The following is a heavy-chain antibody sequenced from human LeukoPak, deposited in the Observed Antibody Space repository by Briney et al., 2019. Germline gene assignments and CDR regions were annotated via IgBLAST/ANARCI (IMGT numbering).Heavy chain of an antibody. CDR2: INTDGTFI. D-gene: IGHD1-26*01. CDR1: GFTFSDYW. CDR3: AREARVGGALQY. J-gene: IGHJ4*02. V-gene: IGHV3-74*01. Sequence: GESLRLSCAASGFTFSDYWMHWVRQPPGKGLVWVSRINTDGTFIRHADSVQGRFTISRDAAKNTLFLQMNSLRAEDTAVYYCAREARVGGALQYWGQGVLVTVSA.